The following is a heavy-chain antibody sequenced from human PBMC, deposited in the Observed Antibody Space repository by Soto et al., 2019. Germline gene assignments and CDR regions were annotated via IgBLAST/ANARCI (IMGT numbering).Heavy chain of an antibody. CDR2: ISAYNGNT. Sequence: GASVKVSCKASGYTFTSYGISWVRQAPGQGLEWMGWISAYNGNTSYAQKLQGRVTMTTDTSTSTAYMELRSLRSDDTAVYYCARVGYSNYEVDYYYGMDVWGQGTTVTVSS. CDR3: ARVGYSNYEVDYYYGMDV. CDR1: GYTFTSYG. V-gene: IGHV1-18*01. D-gene: IGHD4-4*01. J-gene: IGHJ6*02.